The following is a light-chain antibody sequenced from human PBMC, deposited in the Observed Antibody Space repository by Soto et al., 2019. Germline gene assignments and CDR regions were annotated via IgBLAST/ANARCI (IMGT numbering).Light chain of an antibody. CDR2: KAS. J-gene: IGKJ1*01. V-gene: IGKV1-5*03. CDR1: QSINSR. CDR3: QQYNNYWT. Sequence: DIQMTQSPSTLSASEGDRVTITCRASQSINSRLAWYQQKPGKAPNLLIYKASSLESGVPSRFSGSGSGTEFTLTISSLQPADFATYYCQQYNNYWTFGQGTKVEIK.